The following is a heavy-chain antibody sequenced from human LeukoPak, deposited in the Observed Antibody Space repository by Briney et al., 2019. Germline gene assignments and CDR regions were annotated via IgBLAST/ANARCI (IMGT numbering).Heavy chain of an antibody. CDR2: ISYDGSNK. Sequence: GRSLRLSCAASRFTFRSYGMHWVRQAPGKGLEWVAVISYDGSNKYYADSVKGRFTISRDNSENTLYPQMNSLRAEDTAVYYCAKSALETRHYYYYDMDVRGQGTTVTVSS. V-gene: IGHV3-30*18. CDR1: RFTFRSYG. J-gene: IGHJ6*02. CDR3: AKSALETRHYYYYDMDV. D-gene: IGHD4-23*01.